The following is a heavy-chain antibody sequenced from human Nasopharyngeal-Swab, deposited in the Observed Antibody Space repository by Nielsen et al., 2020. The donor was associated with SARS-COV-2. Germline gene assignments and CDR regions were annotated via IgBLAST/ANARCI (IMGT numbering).Heavy chain of an antibody. CDR2: INHSGST. V-gene: IGHV4-34*01. D-gene: IGHD3-10*01. CDR3: ARVLVSLTGDLDS. Sequence: SETLSLTCAVYGGSFSGYYWNWIRQAPGKGLEWIGEINHSGSTNYNPSLKSRVTISVDPSKNQFSLKLHSVTAAYTAVYYCARVLVSLTGDLDSWGRGTPVTVSS. J-gene: IGHJ4*02. CDR1: GGSFSGYY.